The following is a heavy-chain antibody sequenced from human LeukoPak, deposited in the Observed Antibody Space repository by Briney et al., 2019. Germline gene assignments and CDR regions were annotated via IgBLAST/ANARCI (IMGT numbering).Heavy chain of an antibody. CDR1: GFTFSSYA. V-gene: IGHV3-23*01. CDR3: AKTMVRGVITDLIQH. D-gene: IGHD3-10*01. J-gene: IGHJ1*01. CDR2: ISGSGGST. Sequence: GGSLRLSCAASGFTFSSYAMSWVRQAPGKGLGWVSAISGSGGSTYYADSVKGRFTISRDNSKNTLYLQMNSLRAEDTAVYYCAKTMVRGVITDLIQHWGQGTLVTVSS.